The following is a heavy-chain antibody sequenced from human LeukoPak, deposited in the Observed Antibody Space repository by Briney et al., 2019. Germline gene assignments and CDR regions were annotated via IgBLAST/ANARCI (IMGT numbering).Heavy chain of an antibody. CDR2: ISTDGTRT. CDR3: ARLYLPATRFDY. V-gene: IGHV3-74*01. CDR1: QFTFSNYW. D-gene: IGHD5-24*01. J-gene: IGHJ4*02. Sequence: PGGSLRLSCAASQFTFSNYWMHWVRQAPGKGLVWVSRISTDGTRTDYADSVKGRFTVSRDNAKNTLFLQMNSLRAEDTAVYYCARLYLPATRFDYWGQGTLVTVSS.